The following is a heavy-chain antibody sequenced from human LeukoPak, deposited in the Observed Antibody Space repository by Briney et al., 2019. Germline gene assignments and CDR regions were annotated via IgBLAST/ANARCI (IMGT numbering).Heavy chain of an antibody. J-gene: IGHJ4*02. CDR1: GYSFTSYW. Sequence: RGESLKISCKGSGYSFTSYWIGWVRQMPGKGLEWMGIMYPGDSDTRYSPSFQGQVTISADKSISTAYLQWGSLKASDTAMYYCARGDYGDFRVFYTLFDYWGQGTLVTVSS. V-gene: IGHV5-51*01. D-gene: IGHD4-17*01. CDR3: ARGDYGDFRVFYTLFDY. CDR2: MYPGDSDT.